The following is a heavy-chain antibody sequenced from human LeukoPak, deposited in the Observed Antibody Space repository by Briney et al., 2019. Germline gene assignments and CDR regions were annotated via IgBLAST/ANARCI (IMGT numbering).Heavy chain of an antibody. D-gene: IGHD6-13*01. CDR1: GGTFSSYA. CDR2: IIPIFGTA. CDR3: ARDSGYSSSYDAFDI. V-gene: IGHV1-69*13. J-gene: IGHJ3*02. Sequence: SVKVSCKASGGTFSSYAISWVRQAPGQGLEWMGGIIPIFGTANYAQKFQGRVTITADESTSTAYMELSGLRSEDTAVYYCARDSGYSSSYDAFDIWGQGTMVTVSS.